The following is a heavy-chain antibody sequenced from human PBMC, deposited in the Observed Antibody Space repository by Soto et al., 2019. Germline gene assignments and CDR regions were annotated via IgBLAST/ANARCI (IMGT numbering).Heavy chain of an antibody. CDR3: AKLDYGDEGAFDI. CDR1: GFTFSSYG. V-gene: IGHV3-30*18. D-gene: IGHD4-17*01. J-gene: IGHJ3*02. CDR2: ISYDGSNK. Sequence: PGGSLRLSCAAPGFTFSSYGMHWVRQAPGKGLEWVAVISYDGSNKYYADSVKGRFTISRDNSKNTLYLQMNSLRAEDTAVYYCAKLDYGDEGAFDIWGQGTMVTVSS.